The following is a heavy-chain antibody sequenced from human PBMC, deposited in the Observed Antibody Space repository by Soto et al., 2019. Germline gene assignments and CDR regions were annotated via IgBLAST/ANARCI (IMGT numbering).Heavy chain of an antibody. CDR3: ASDPPGYCSSTSCSRDAFDI. D-gene: IGHD2-2*01. V-gene: IGHV1-69*13. Sequence: ASVKVSCKASGGTFSSYAISWVRQAPGQGLEWMGGIIPIFGTANYAQKFQGRVTITADESTSTAYMELSSLRSEDTAVYYCASDPPGYCSSTSCSRDAFDIWGQGTMVTVSS. J-gene: IGHJ3*02. CDR1: GGTFSSYA. CDR2: IIPIFGTA.